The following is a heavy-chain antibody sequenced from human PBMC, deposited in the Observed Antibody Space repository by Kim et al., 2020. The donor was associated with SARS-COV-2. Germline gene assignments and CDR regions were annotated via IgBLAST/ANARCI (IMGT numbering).Heavy chain of an antibody. CDR1: GFTVSSNY. CDR3: ASGETHYYDSSGYYLIY. V-gene: IGHV3-66*01. CDR2: IYSGGST. Sequence: GGSLRLSCAASGFTVSSNYLSWVRQAPGKGLEWVSVIYSGGSTYYADSVKGRFTISRDNSKNTLYLQLNSLRAEDTAVYYCASGETHYYDSSGYYLIYWG. J-gene: IGHJ4*01. D-gene: IGHD3-22*01.